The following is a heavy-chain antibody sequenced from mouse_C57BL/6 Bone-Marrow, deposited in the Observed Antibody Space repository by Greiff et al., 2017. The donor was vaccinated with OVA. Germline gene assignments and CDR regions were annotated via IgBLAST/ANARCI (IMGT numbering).Heavy chain of an antibody. Sequence: VQLQQPGAELVKPGASVKMSCKASGYTFTSYWITWVKQRPGQGLEWIGDIYPGSGSTNSNEKFKSKATLTVDTSASTAYMQLSSLTSDDSAVYYCARSPIYYFGGYFDVWGTGTTVTVSS. J-gene: IGHJ1*03. CDR1: GYTFTSYW. CDR3: ARSPIYYFGGYFDV. D-gene: IGHD1-1*01. V-gene: IGHV1-55*01. CDR2: IYPGSGST.